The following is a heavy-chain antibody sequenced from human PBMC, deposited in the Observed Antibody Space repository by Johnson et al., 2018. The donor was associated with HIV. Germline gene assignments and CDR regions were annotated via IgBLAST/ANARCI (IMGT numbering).Heavy chain of an antibody. Sequence: VQLVESGGRLVQPGGSLRLSCVVSGSTFNTYWMTWVRQAPGKGLEWVANINQDGSEKYYVDSVKGRFTISRDNAKNSLFLQMNSLRAEDTAVYYCARAPNELRYFECSADAFDMWGQGTMVTVSS. CDR2: INQDGSEK. V-gene: IGHV3-7*03. J-gene: IGHJ3*02. D-gene: IGHD3-9*01. CDR3: ARAPNELRYFECSADAFDM. CDR1: GSTFNTYW.